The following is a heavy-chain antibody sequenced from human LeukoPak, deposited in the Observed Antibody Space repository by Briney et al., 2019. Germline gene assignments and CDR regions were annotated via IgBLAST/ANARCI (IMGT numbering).Heavy chain of an antibody. D-gene: IGHD3-16*02. V-gene: IGHV3-15*01. CDR3: TTDRIATDY. Sequence: GGSLRLSCVASGFSFSNVWMTWVRQAPGKGLEWVGRIKSKTDGGTTDYAAPVKGRFTISRDDSKNTLYLQMNSLKTGDTAVYYCTTDRIATDYWGQGTLVTVSS. CDR1: GFSFSNVW. CDR2: IKSKTDGGTT. J-gene: IGHJ4*02.